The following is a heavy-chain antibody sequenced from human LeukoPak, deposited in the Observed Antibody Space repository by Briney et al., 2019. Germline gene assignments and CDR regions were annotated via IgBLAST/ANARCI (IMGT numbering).Heavy chain of an antibody. CDR1: GFTFDDYA. D-gene: IGHD2-21*01. V-gene: IGHV3-9*01. CDR2: ISWNSGSI. Sequence: GRSLRLSCAASGFTFDDYAMHWVRQAPGKGLEWVSGISWNSGSIGYADSVKGRFTISRDNAKNSLYLQMYSLRAEDTALYYCAKAPIVGLAFFDYWGQGTLVTVSS. J-gene: IGHJ4*02. CDR3: AKAPIVGLAFFDY.